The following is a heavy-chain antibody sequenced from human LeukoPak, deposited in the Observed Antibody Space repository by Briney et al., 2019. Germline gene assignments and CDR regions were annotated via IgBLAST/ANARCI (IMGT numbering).Heavy chain of an antibody. CDR3: AREFDEYGEHWFDP. D-gene: IGHD4-17*01. V-gene: IGHV4-4*07. CDR1: DDSICNQY. CDR2: IYTTGST. J-gene: IGHJ5*02. Sequence: SETLSLTCTVSDDSICNQYWSWIRQPAGRGLDWIGRIYTTGSTKYNPSLKSRVTMSIDTLKNQSSLKLTSVTAADTAVYYCAREFDEYGEHWFDPWGQGALVTVSS.